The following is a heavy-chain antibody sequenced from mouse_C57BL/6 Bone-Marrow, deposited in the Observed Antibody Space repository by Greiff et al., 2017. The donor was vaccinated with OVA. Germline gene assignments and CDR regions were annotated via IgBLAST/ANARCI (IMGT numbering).Heavy chain of an antibody. Sequence: DVKLVESGGGLVQPGGSLKLSCAASGFTFSDYYMYWVRQTPEKRLEWVAYISNGGGSTYYPDTVKGRFTISRDNAKNTLYLQMSRLKSEDTAMYYCARLHGYYWYFDVWGTGTTVTVSS. CDR1: GFTFSDYY. D-gene: IGHD2-2*01. J-gene: IGHJ1*03. CDR2: ISNGGGST. CDR3: ARLHGYYWYFDV. V-gene: IGHV5-12*01.